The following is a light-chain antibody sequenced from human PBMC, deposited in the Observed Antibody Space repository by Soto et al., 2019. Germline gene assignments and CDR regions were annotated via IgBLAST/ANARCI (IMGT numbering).Light chain of an antibody. V-gene: IGKV1-9*01. Sequence: IQVTQSPSSLSASVGDSVTITCRASQDITSYLAWYQQKPGKAPNLLIYGASTLQSGVPSRLSGSGSGTDFTLTIRSLQPDDFATYYCQQYNSYWTFGQGTKVDIK. CDR2: GAS. CDR1: QDITSY. CDR3: QQYNSYWT. J-gene: IGKJ1*01.